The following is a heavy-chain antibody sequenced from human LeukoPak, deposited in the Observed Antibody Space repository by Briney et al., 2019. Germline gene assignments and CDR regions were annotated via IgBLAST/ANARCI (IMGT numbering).Heavy chain of an antibody. J-gene: IGHJ4*02. CDR1: GYTFTGYY. Sequence: ASVKVSCKASGYTFTGYYMHWVRQAPGQGLEWMGWINTNSGGTNYAQKFQGRVTMTRDTSISTAYMELSRLRSDDTAVYYCARGRGYDFWSGELANDYWGQGTLVTVSS. V-gene: IGHV1-2*02. CDR3: ARGRGYDFWSGELANDY. CDR2: INTNSGGT. D-gene: IGHD3-3*01.